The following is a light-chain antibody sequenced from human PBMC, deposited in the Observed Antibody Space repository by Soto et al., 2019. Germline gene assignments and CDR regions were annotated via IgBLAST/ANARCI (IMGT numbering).Light chain of an antibody. J-gene: IGLJ2*01. Sequence: SYELTQPLSVSVALGQTARITCGGNNIGNKNVHWYQQKPGQAPVLVIYRDSNRPSGIPERFSGSNSGNTATLTISRAQAGDEADYYCQVWHSNVLFGGGTKLTVL. CDR3: QVWHSNVL. CDR1: NIGNKN. V-gene: IGLV3-9*01. CDR2: RDS.